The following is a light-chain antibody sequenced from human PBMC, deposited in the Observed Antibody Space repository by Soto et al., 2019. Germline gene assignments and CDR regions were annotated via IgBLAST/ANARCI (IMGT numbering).Light chain of an antibody. CDR1: SSNIGAGYD. V-gene: IGLV1-40*01. Sequence: QSVLTQPPSVSGAPGQRVTISCTGSSSNIGAGYDVHWYQQLPGAAPKLLIYDNNNRPSGVPDRFSGSKSGTSASLAITGLQAEDEADYYCQSHDISLDDSYVFGTGTKATVL. CDR2: DNN. CDR3: QSHDISLDDSYV. J-gene: IGLJ1*01.